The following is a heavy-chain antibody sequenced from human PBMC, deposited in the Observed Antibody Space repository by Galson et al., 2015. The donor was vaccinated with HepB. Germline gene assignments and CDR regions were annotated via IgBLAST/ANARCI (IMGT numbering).Heavy chain of an antibody. Sequence: SVKVSCKASGYTFTSYAMHWVRQAPGQRLEWMGWINAGNGNTKYSQKFQGRVTITRDTSASTAYMELSSLRSEDTAVYYCARWDYQYYYDSSGSGAGWFDPWGQGTLVTVSS. V-gene: IGHV1-3*01. D-gene: IGHD3-22*01. J-gene: IGHJ5*02. CDR2: INAGNGNT. CDR1: GYTFTSYA. CDR3: ARWDYQYYYDSSGSGAGWFDP.